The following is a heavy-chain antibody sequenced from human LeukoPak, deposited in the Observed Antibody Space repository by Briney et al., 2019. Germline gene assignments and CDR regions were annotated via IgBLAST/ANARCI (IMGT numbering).Heavy chain of an antibody. CDR1: GYTFTSYG. V-gene: IGHV1-18*01. Sequence: ASVKVSCKASGYTFTSYGISWVRQAPGQGLEWMGWISAYNGNTNYAQKLQGRVTMTTDTSTSTAYMELRSLRSDDTAVYYCAKDFAVGATTFFDYWGQGTLVTVSS. CDR2: ISAYNGNT. CDR3: AKDFAVGATTFFDY. D-gene: IGHD1-26*01. J-gene: IGHJ4*02.